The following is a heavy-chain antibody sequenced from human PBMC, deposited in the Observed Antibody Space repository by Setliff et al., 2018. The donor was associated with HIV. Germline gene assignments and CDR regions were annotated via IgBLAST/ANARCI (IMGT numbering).Heavy chain of an antibody. Sequence: SVKVSCKASGDTFSSYAISWVRQAPGQGLEWMGGIIPIFGATNYAHKFQGRVTITADESTGTAYMELSSLRSEDTAVYYCASGPFYGDYHPGLYYFDYWGQGTLVTVSS. V-gene: IGHV1-69*13. CDR2: IIPIFGAT. J-gene: IGHJ4*02. CDR3: ASGPFYGDYHPGLYYFDY. D-gene: IGHD4-17*01. CDR1: GDTFSSYA.